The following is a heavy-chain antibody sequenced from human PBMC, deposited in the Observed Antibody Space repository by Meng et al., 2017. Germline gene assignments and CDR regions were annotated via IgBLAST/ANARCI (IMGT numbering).Heavy chain of an antibody. CDR1: GYTFTGYY. J-gene: IGHJ4*02. V-gene: IGHV1-2*06. D-gene: IGHD5-18*01. Sequence: ASVKVSCKASGYTFTGYYMHWVRQAPGQGLEWMGRINPNSGGTNHAQKSQGRVTMTRDTSISTAYTELSRLRPDDTAVYYCASRGYSDGSFLGYWGQGTLVTVSS. CDR2: INPNSGGT. CDR3: ASRGYSDGSFLGY.